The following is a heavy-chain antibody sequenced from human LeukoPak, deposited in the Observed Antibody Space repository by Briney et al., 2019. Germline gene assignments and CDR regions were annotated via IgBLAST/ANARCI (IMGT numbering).Heavy chain of an antibody. D-gene: IGHD3-22*01. CDR1: GGSISSGDYY. CDR3: ARVYAGYYYSHYFDY. J-gene: IGHJ4*02. Sequence: PSQTLSLTCTVSGGSISSGDYYWSWIRHPPGKGLEWIGYIYYSGSTFYNPSLKSRVTISVDTSKNQFSLKLSSVTAADTAVYYCARVYAGYYYSHYFDYWGQGTLVTVSS. CDR2: IYYSGST. V-gene: IGHV4-30-4*01.